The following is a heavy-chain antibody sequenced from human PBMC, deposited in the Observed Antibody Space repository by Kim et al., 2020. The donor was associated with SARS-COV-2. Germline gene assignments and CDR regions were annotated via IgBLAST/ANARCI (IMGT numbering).Heavy chain of an antibody. CDR1: GYTFTSYG. Sequence: ASVKVSCKASGYTFTSYGISWVRQAPGQGLEWMGWISAYNGNTNYAQKLQGRVTMTTDTSTSTAYMELRSLRSDDTAVYYCARDSPEQQLVDVGGAGTYYYYGMDVWGQGTTVTVSS. J-gene: IGHJ6*02. D-gene: IGHD6-13*01. CDR3: ARDSPEQQLVDVGGAGTYYYYGMDV. CDR2: ISAYNGNT. V-gene: IGHV1-18*01.